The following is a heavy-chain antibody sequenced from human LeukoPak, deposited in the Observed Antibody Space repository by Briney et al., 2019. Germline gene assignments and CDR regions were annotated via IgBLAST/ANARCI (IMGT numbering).Heavy chain of an antibody. D-gene: IGHD2-15*01. Sequence: GGSLRLSCAASGFTFSSYSMIWVRQAPGKGLEWVSYISSSSSTIYYADSVKGRFTISRDNAKNSLYLQMNSLRDEDTAVYYCARAALYYYGMDVWGQGTTVTVSS. CDR3: ARAALYYYGMDV. CDR2: ISSSSSTI. CDR1: GFTFSSYS. V-gene: IGHV3-48*02. J-gene: IGHJ6*02.